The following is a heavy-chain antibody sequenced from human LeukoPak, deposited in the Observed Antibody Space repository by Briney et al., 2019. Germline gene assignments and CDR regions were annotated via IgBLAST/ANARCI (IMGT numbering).Heavy chain of an antibody. CDR2: ISVYNGNT. Sequence: ASVKVSCKASGYTFTNYGISWVRQAPGQGLEWMGWISVYNGNTNYAQKFQGRVTMTTDTSTNTAYMELRSLRSDDTAMYYCARSTLLLWSPYYYMDVWGKGTTVTVSS. D-gene: IGHD3-10*01. CDR1: GYTFTNYG. V-gene: IGHV1-18*01. J-gene: IGHJ6*03. CDR3: ARSTLLLWSPYYYMDV.